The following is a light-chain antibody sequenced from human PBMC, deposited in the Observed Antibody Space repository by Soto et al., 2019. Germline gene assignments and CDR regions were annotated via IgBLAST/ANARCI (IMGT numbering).Light chain of an antibody. Sequence: EIVLTQSPATLSLSPGERATLSCRTSQSVSSTYLAWYQQKPGQAPRLLIYAASTRATGIPDRFSGSGSGTDFTLTISRLEPEACAVYYCQQYGTSPTTYTFGQGTKLEIK. J-gene: IGKJ2*01. CDR2: AAS. CDR1: QSVSSTY. CDR3: QQYGTSPTTYT. V-gene: IGKV3-20*01.